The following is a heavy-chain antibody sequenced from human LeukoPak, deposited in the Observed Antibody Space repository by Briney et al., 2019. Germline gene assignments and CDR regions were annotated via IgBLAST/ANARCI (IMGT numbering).Heavy chain of an antibody. Sequence: PGGSLRLSCAASGFTFSTYYMNWVRQAPGKGLEWVSSIKGRFTISRDNAKNSLYLQMNSLRAEDMAVYYCARPTSGNKGGYNWRFDYWGQGTLVTVSS. CDR2: I. D-gene: IGHD5-24*01. J-gene: IGHJ4*02. CDR3: ARPTSGNKGGYNWRFDY. CDR1: GFTFSTYY. V-gene: IGHV3-69-1*01.